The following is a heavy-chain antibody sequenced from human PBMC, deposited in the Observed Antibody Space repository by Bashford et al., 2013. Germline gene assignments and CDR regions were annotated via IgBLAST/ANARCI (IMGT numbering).Heavy chain of an antibody. V-gene: IGHV1-2*02. CDR1: WIHLQRLL. CDR3: ARVDSSGWDNWFDP. J-gene: IGHJ5*02. CDR2: XLPNSGAT. Sequence: ASVXGLLAKASWIHLQRLLVYYWVRQAPGQALMDGMDXLPNSGATKYAEXFQGRVTMTRDTSINTAYMEVNRLTSDDTAVYFCARVDSSGWDNWFDPWGQGTVVTVSS. D-gene: IGHD6-19*01.